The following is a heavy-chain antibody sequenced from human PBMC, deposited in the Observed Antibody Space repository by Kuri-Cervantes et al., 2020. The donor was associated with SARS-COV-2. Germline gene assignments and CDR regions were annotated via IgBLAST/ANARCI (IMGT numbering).Heavy chain of an antibody. J-gene: IGHJ2*01. CDR2: INPSVEMNPRVGT. CDR1: GGSFSGYY. V-gene: IGHV4-34*01. D-gene: IGHD3/OR15-3a*01. CDR3: ARGAGYDFGTGYQDWFFDL. Sequence: GSLRLSCAIYGGSFSGYYWNWIRQPPGKGLEWLGEINPSVEMNPRVGTNYNPSLKSRITISVDTSKNQFSLKLNSVTAADTAVYYCARGAGYDFGTGYQDWFFDLWGRGNLVTVSS.